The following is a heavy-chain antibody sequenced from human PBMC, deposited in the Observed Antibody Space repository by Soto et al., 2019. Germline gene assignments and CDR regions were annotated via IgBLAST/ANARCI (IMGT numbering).Heavy chain of an antibody. CDR1: GGTFGNSA. D-gene: IGHD2-15*01. CDR2: IIPIFSTP. CDR3: ARDKDRQQLGGNYYYGIDV. J-gene: IGHJ6*02. Sequence: QVQLVQSGAEVKKPGSSVTVSCKASGGTFGNSAISWVRQAPGQGREWMGGIIPIFSTPDDAQKFQGRVTITADESTTTAYMEWTSLKPGDTAVYYWARDKDRQQLGGNYYYGIDVWGQGTTVTVSS. V-gene: IGHV1-69*12.